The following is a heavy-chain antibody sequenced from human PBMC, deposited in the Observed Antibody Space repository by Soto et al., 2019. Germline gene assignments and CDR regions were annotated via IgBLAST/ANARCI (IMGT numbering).Heavy chain of an antibody. J-gene: IGHJ3*02. V-gene: IGHV3-13*01. D-gene: IGHD3-3*01. Sequence: GSLRLSCAASGFTFISYDMHWVRQATGKGLEWVSAIGTAGDTYYPGSVKGRFTISRDNAKNSLYLQMNSLRAEDTAVYYCARMRKTHVLRCLEWLLSGAFDIWGQGTMVTVSS. CDR2: IGTAGDT. CDR1: GFTFISYD. CDR3: ARMRKTHVLRCLEWLLSGAFDI.